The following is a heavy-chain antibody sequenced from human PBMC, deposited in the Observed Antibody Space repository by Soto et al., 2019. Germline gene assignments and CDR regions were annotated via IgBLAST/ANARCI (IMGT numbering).Heavy chain of an antibody. CDR2: INPSGGST. CDR1: GYTFTSYY. D-gene: IGHD5-18*01. J-gene: IGHJ6*02. CDR3: ARDYVDTAMVAYYYYGMDV. V-gene: IGHV1-46*01. Sequence: ASVKVSCKASGYTFTSYYMHWVRQAPGQGLEWMGIINPSGGSTSYAQKFQGRVTMTRDTSTSTVYMELSSLRSEDTAVYYCARDYVDTAMVAYYYYGMDVWGQGATVTVSS.